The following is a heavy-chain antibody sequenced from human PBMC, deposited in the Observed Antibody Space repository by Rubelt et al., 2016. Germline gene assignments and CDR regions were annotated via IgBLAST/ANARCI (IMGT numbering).Heavy chain of an antibody. J-gene: IGHJ5*02. Sequence: EVQLVESGGGLVQPGGSLRLSCAASGFTFSSYWMSWVRQAPGKGLEWVANIKQDGSEKYYVDSVKGRFTISRENAKNSLYLQMNSLRAEDTAVYYCARLIGGGWFDPWGQGTLVTVSS. CDR2: IKQDGSEK. CDR1: GFTFSSYW. D-gene: IGHD3-10*01. V-gene: IGHV3-7*01. CDR3: ARLIGGGWFDP.